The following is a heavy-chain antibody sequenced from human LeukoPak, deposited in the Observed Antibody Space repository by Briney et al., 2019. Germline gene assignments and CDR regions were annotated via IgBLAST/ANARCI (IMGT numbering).Heavy chain of an antibody. CDR3: AKGPKMYYYYMDV. D-gene: IGHD5-24*01. Sequence: GGSLRLSCAASGFTFSSYGMHWVRQAPGKGLEWVAFIRYDGSNKYYADSVKGRFTISRDNSKNTLYLQMNSLRAEDTAVYYCAKGPKMYYYYMDVWGKGTTVTVSS. CDR1: GFTFSSYG. CDR2: IRYDGSNK. V-gene: IGHV3-30*02. J-gene: IGHJ6*03.